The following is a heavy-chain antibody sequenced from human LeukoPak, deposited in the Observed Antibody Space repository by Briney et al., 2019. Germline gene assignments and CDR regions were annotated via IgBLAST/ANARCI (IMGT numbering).Heavy chain of an antibody. Sequence: PGGSLRLSCAASGFTFSAYWMNWVRQAPGKGLEWVANIKQDGSEKYYVDSVKGRFTISRDNAKKSLHLQMNSLRAEDTAVYYCARDKAQYCSSTGCYYYYYYMDVWDKGTTVTVSS. CDR3: ARDKAQYCSSTGCYYYYYYMDV. J-gene: IGHJ6*03. V-gene: IGHV3-7*01. CDR1: GFTFSAYW. D-gene: IGHD2-2*01. CDR2: IKQDGSEK.